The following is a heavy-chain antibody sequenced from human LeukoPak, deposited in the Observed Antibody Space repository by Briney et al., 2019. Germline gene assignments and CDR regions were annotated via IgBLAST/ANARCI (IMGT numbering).Heavy chain of an antibody. J-gene: IGHJ4*02. V-gene: IGHV1-2*02. D-gene: IGHD3-10*01. CDR2: MNPNSGGT. Sequence: ASVKVSCKASGYTFTGDYLHWVRQAPGQGLEWMGWMNPNSGGTNYAQKFQGRVTMTRDPSISTAYMELSRLRSDDTAVYYCARDYASGSYYDYWGQGSLVTVSS. CDR1: GYTFTGDY. CDR3: ARDYASGSYYDY.